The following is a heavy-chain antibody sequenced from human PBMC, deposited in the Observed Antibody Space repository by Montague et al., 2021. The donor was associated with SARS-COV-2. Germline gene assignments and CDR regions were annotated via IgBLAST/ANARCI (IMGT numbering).Heavy chain of an antibody. Sequence: CAISGDSVSSDTAAWHWIRQSPSRGLEWQGRTFYRSQWHTDSAASVRSRISFSGDISKNQFSLHLNSVTPEDTAIYYCARDGDYGGTWYSFLQNWGQGTLVNGSS. CDR1: GDSVSSDTAA. D-gene: IGHD4-17*01. V-gene: IGHV6-1*01. J-gene: IGHJ1*01. CDR2: TFYRSQWHT. CDR3: ARDGDYGGTWYSFLQN.